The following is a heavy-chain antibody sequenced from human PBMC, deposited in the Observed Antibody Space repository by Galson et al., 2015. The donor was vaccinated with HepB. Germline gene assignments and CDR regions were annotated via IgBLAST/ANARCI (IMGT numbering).Heavy chain of an antibody. J-gene: IGHJ4*02. CDR2: ISYDGSNK. CDR1: GFTFSSYA. D-gene: IGHD6-19*01. V-gene: IGHV3-30-3*01. Sequence: SLRLSCAASGFTFSSYAMHWVRQAPGKGLEWVAVISYDGSNKYYADSVKGRFTISRDNSKNTLCLQMNSLRAEDTAVYYCARGSPFHIAVAGGPCDYWGQGTLVTVSS. CDR3: ARGSPFHIAVAGGPCDY.